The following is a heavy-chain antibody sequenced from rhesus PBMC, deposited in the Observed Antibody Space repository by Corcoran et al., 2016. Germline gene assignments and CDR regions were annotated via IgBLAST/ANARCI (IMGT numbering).Heavy chain of an antibody. CDR2: IYWDDDK. J-gene: IGHJ4*01. Sequence: QVTLKESGPALVKPTQTLTLTCTFSGFSLSTSGMGVGWIRQPSRKTLEWLAHIYWDDDKRYSTSLKSRLTISTDTSKNQVVLTLTNMDPMDTATYYCARSRNYNFWSGYYFDYWGQGVLVTVSS. CDR1: GFSLSTSGMG. V-gene: IGHV2-174*02. CDR3: ARSRNYNFWSGYYFDY. D-gene: IGHD3-3*01.